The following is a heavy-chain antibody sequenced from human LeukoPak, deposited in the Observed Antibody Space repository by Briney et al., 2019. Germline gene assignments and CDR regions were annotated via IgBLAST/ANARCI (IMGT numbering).Heavy chain of an antibody. CDR1: GFTFSSYE. CDR3: ARDRPGDV. J-gene: IGHJ6*04. Sequence: TGGSLRLSCAASGFTFSSYEMHWVRQAPGKGLEYVSAISSNGDSTYYANFVKGRFIISRDNSKNTLYLQKGSLRPEDMAVYYCARDRPGDVWGEGTTVTVSS. V-gene: IGHV3-64*01. CDR2: ISSNGDST.